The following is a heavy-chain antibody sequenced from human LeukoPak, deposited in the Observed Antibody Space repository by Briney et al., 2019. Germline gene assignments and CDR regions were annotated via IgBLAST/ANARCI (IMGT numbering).Heavy chain of an antibody. D-gene: IGHD1-26*01. CDR1: GGSISSSSYY. CDR3: ARPSSGSYSDY. CDR2: IYYSGST. J-gene: IGHJ4*02. V-gene: IGHV4-39*01. Sequence: PSETLSLTCTVSGGSISSSSYYWGWIRQPPGKGLEWIGSIYYSGSTYYNLSLKSRVTISVDTSKNQFSLKLSSVTAADTAVYYCARPSSGSYSDYWGQGTLVTVSS.